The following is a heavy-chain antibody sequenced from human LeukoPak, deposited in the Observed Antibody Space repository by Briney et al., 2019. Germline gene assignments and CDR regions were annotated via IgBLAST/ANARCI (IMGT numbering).Heavy chain of an antibody. Sequence: GESLKISCKGFGYTFTSYWIGWVRQMPGKGLEWMVFIHPGDSAVRYSPSFLGQVSISADKSISTALLKWSSLRASDTAMYYCARQVGGTPYLDYWGQGTLVTVSS. D-gene: IGHD1-26*01. CDR3: ARQVGGTPYLDY. V-gene: IGHV5-51*01. CDR1: GYTFTSYW. J-gene: IGHJ4*02. CDR2: IHPGDSAV.